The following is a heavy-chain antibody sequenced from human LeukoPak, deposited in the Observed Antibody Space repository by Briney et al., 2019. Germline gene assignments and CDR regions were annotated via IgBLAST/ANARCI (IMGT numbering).Heavy chain of an antibody. CDR3: ARDRAVTTSYYYYGMDV. Sequence: ASVKVSCKVSGYTLTELSMHWVRQAPGKGLEWMGGFDPEDGETIYAQKFQGRVTMTRDTSTSTVYMELSSLRSEDTAVYYCARDRAVTTSYYYYGMDVWGQGTTVTVSS. CDR2: FDPEDGET. D-gene: IGHD4-17*01. V-gene: IGHV1-24*01. J-gene: IGHJ6*02. CDR1: GYTLTELS.